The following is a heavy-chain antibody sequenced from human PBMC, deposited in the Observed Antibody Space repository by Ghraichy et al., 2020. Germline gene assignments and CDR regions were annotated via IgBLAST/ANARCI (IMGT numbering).Heavy chain of an antibody. J-gene: IGHJ6*02. Sequence: SETLSLTCTVSGGSISSSTYYWGWIRQSPGKGPEWIGNIYYIGTTYYSPSLKSRVTISVDTSKNQFSLKLSSVTAADTAVYYCARTMAEAGYNYYYGMDVWGQGTTVTVSS. D-gene: IGHD6-19*01. CDR2: IYYIGTT. V-gene: IGHV4-39*01. CDR1: GGSISSSTYY. CDR3: ARTMAEAGYNYYYGMDV.